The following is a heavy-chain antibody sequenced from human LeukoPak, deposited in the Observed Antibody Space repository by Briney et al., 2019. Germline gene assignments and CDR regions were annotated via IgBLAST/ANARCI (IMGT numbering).Heavy chain of an antibody. CDR2: ISGSGGST. Sequence: GGSLRLSCAASGFTFSSYAMSWVRQAPGKGLEWVSAISGSGGSTYYADSVKGRFTISRDNSKNTLYLQMNSLRAEDTAVYYCAKDLRDGDYLTPFDYWGQGTLVAVSS. V-gene: IGHV3-23*01. J-gene: IGHJ4*02. CDR1: GFTFSSYA. D-gene: IGHD4-17*01. CDR3: AKDLRDGDYLTPFDY.